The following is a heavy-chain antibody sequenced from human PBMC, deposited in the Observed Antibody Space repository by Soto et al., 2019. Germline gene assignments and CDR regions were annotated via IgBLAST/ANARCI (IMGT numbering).Heavy chain of an antibody. D-gene: IGHD2-2*01. CDR3: ARGCTTTGCYSLFGMDV. CDR2: INPICGTT. J-gene: IGHJ6*02. V-gene: IGHV1-69*05. CDR1: GGTFSSYA. Sequence: ASVKVSCKASGGTFSSYAISWVRQAPGQGLEWMGGINPICGTTSYAQKFQDRVTITRDTSTSTAYMELSRLTSDDTALYYCARGCTTTGCYSLFGMDVWGQGTTVTVSS.